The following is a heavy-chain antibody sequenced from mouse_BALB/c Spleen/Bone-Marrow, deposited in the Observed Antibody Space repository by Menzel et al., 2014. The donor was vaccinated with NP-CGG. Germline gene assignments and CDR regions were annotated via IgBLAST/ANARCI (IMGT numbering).Heavy chain of an antibody. D-gene: IGHD3-2*01. J-gene: IGHJ2*01. Sequence: VQLQQSGAELVRPGASVKLSCKALGYTFIDYEIHWMKQTPVHGLEWIGAIHPGSGGTAYNQKFKGKATLTADKYSSTVYMELSSLTSEDSVVYYCARLRQLGLRTIDYWGQGTTLTVSS. CDR1: GYTFIDYE. V-gene: IGHV1-15*01. CDR2: IHPGSGGT. CDR3: ARLRQLGLRTIDY.